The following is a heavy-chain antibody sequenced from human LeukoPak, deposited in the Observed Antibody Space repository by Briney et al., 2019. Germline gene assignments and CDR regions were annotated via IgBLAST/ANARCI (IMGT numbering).Heavy chain of an antibody. D-gene: IGHD6-13*01. CDR1: GGTFSSYA. J-gene: IGHJ4*02. CDR3: ARDEIAAADRRIDY. V-gene: IGHV1-69*04. CDR2: IIPILGIA. Sequence: ASVKVSCKASGGTFSSYAISWVRQAPGQGLEWMGRIIPILGIANYAQKFQGRVTVTADKSTSTAYMELSSLRSEDTAVYYCARDEIAAADRRIDYWGQGTLVTVSS.